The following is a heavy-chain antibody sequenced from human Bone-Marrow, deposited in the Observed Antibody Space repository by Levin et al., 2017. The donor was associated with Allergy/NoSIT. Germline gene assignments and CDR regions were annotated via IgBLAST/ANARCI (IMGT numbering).Heavy chain of an antibody. J-gene: IGHJ4*02. Sequence: SETLSLTCTVSGGSISRAGHSWTWIRQHPGEGLEWIGYISSTGSTYYNPSLESRLTISRDTSKNQFSLKLTSVTAADTAVYYCARVTSDSAPNHLDSWGQGTLVTVSS. CDR3: ARVTSDSAPNHLDS. CDR1: GGSISRAGHS. V-gene: IGHV4-31*03. D-gene: IGHD1-14*01. CDR2: ISSTGST.